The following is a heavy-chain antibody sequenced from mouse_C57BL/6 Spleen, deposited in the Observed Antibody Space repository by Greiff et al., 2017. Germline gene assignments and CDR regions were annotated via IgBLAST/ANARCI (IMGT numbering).Heavy chain of an antibody. CDR1: GYSFTSYY. CDR2: IYPGSGNT. J-gene: IGHJ2*01. D-gene: IGHD4-1*01. V-gene: IGHV1-66*01. CDR3: AGYRWDELDFDY. Sequence: VQLQQSGPELVKPGASVKISCKASGYSFTSYYIHWVKQRPGQGLEWIGWIYPGSGNTKYNEKFKGKATLTADTSSSTAYMQLSSLTSEDSAVYYCAGYRWDELDFDYWGQGTTVTVSA.